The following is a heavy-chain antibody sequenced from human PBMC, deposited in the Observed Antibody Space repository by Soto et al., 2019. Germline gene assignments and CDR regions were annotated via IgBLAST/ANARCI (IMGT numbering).Heavy chain of an antibody. CDR2: ISPYTGNT. CDR1: GYIFVNYG. Sequence: QVQLLQSGDEVKKPGASVKVSCKASGYIFVNYGIAWVRQAPGQGLEWMGWISPYTGNTHSATKVQGRLTMTTDTSTSTAYIDLGSLTSVDTAVYYCVMLDNYVTPTPQDVWGQGTTVTVSS. CDR3: VMLDNYVTPTPQDV. V-gene: IGHV1-18*01. D-gene: IGHD3-16*01. J-gene: IGHJ6*02.